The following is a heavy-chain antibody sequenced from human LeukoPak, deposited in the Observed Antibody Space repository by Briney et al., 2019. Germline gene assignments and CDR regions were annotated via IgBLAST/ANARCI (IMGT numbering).Heavy chain of an antibody. Sequence: ASVTVSCKASGYTFTSYYMHWVRQAPGQGLEWMGIINPSGGSTSYAQKFQGRVTMTRDTSTSTVYMELSSLRSEHTAVYYCAREARLQSSIAAAGTEYYGMDVWGQGTTVTVSS. CDR3: AREARLQSSIAAAGTEYYGMDV. V-gene: IGHV1-46*01. CDR1: GYTFTSYY. D-gene: IGHD6-13*01. CDR2: INPSGGST. J-gene: IGHJ6*02.